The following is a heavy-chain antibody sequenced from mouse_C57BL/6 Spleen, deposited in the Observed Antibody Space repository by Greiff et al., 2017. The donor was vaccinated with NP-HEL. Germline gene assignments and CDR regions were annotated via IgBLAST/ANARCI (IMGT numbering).Heavy chain of an antibody. V-gene: IGHV3-8*01. Sequence: VQLKQSGPGLAKPSQTLSLTCSVSGYSITSDYWNWIRKFPGNKLEYMGYISYSGSTYYNPSLKSRISITRDTSKNQYYLQLNSVTTEDTATYYCARGGDGYYSWFAYWGQGTLVTVSA. CDR1: GYSITSDY. CDR3: ARGGDGYYSWFAY. D-gene: IGHD2-3*01. J-gene: IGHJ3*01. CDR2: ISYSGST.